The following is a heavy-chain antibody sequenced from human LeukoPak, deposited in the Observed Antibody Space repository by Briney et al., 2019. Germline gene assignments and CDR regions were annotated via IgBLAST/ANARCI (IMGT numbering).Heavy chain of an antibody. CDR1: GFTFSSYS. J-gene: IGHJ3*02. CDR2: ISSSSSYI. CDR3: ARDRYYVWGSYRPHDAFDI. D-gene: IGHD3-16*02. V-gene: IGHV3-21*01. Sequence: PGGSLRLSCAASGFTFSSYSMNWVRQAPGKGLEWVSSISSSSSYIYYADSVKGRFTISRDNAKNSLYLQMNSLRAEDTAVYYCARDRYYVWGSYRPHDAFDIWGQGTMVTVSS.